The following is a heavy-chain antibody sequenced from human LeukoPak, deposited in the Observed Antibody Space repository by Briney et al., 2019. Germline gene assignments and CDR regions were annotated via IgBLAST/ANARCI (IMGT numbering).Heavy chain of an antibody. J-gene: IGHJ6*02. CDR2: ISAYNGNT. V-gene: IGHV1-18*01. D-gene: IGHD1-26*01. CDR3: ARGRENLDYYYYGMDV. CDR1: GYTFTSYG. Sequence: GASVKVSCKASGYTFTSYGISWVRRAPGQGLEWMGWISAYNGNTNYAQKLQGRVTMTTDTSTSTAYMELRSLRSDDTAVYYCARGRENLDYYYYGMDVWGQGTTVTVSS.